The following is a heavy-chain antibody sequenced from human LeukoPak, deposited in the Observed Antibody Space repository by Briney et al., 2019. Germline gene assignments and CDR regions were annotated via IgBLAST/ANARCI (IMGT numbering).Heavy chain of an antibody. D-gene: IGHD4-17*01. CDR3: ARVGSDYGDYVSDYYMDV. V-gene: IGHV4-4*07. Sequence: SETLSLTCTVSGGSISSYYWSWIRQPAGKGLEWIGRIYTSGSTNYNPSLKSRVTMSVDTSKNQFSLKLSSVTAADTAVYYCARVGSDYGDYVSDYYMDVWGKGTTVTVS. J-gene: IGHJ6*03. CDR1: GGSISSYY. CDR2: IYTSGST.